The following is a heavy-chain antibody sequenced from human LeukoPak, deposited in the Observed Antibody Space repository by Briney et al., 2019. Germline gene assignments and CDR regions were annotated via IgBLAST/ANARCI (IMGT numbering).Heavy chain of an antibody. CDR3: ATGRATNKY. CDR2: LKKDGSER. D-gene: IGHD1-26*01. J-gene: IGHJ4*02. V-gene: IGHV3-7*01. CDR1: GFTSYSDY. Sequence: GGSLRLSCAVSGFTSYSDYMSWVRQAPGRGLEWVASLKKDGSERTYMDSVKGRFSISRDSAKNSLYLQMNGLGAEDTAVYYCATGRATNKYWGQGVLVTVSS.